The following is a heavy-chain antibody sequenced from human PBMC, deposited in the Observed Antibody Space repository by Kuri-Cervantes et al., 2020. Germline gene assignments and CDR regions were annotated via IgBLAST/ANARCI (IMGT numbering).Heavy chain of an antibody. CDR1: GFTFSSYE. D-gene: IGHD3-9*01. CDR2: ISSSGSTI. Sequence: GGSLRLSCAASGFTFSSYEMNWVRQAPGKGLEWFSFISSSGSTIYYADSVKGRFTISRDNAKNSLYLQMNSLRDEDTAVYYCARGLGSKTGYYIYLLHLYYFDFWGQGTLVTVSS. V-gene: IGHV3-48*03. J-gene: IGHJ4*02. CDR3: ARGLGSKTGYYIYLLHLYYFDF.